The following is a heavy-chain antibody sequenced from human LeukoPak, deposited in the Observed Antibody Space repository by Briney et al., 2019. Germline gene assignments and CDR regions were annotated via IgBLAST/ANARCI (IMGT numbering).Heavy chain of an antibody. Sequence: ASVKVSCKASGGTFSSYAINWVRQATGQGLEWMGWMNPNSGNTGYAQKFQGRVTITRNTSISTAYMELSSLRSEDTAVYYCARDLSYYDSSGYYKGDWFDPWGQGTLVTVSS. V-gene: IGHV1-8*03. D-gene: IGHD3-22*01. J-gene: IGHJ5*02. CDR2: MNPNSGNT. CDR1: GGTFSSYA. CDR3: ARDLSYYDSSGYYKGDWFDP.